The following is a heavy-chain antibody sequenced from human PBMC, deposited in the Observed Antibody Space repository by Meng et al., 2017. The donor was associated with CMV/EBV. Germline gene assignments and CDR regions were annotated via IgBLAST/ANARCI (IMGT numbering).Heavy chain of an antibody. J-gene: IGHJ4*02. CDR1: GGSISSYY. Sequence: SETLSLTCTVSGGSISSYYWSWIRQPPGKGLEWIGYIYYSGSTNYNPSLKSRVTISVETSKNQFSLKLSSVTAADTAVYYCARYLGWSEYYYDSSGPSGLGYFDYWGQGTLVTVSS. CDR3: ARYLGWSEYYYDSSGPSGLGYFDY. D-gene: IGHD3-22*01. CDR2: IYYSGST. V-gene: IGHV4-59*01.